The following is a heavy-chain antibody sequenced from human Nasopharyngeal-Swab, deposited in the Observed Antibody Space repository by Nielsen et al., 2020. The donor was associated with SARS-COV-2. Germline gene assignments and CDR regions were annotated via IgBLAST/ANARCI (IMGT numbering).Heavy chain of an antibody. J-gene: IGHJ6*02. CDR3: ARDTRSSWYYYYGMDV. D-gene: IGHD6-13*01. V-gene: IGHV7-4-1*02. Sequence: ASVKASCKASGYSITSYAMNWVRQAPGQGLEWMGWINTNTGNPTYAQGFTGRFVFSLDTSVSTAYLQISSLKAEDTAVYYCARDTRSSWYYYYGMDVWGQGTTVTVSS. CDR1: GYSITSYA. CDR2: INTNTGNP.